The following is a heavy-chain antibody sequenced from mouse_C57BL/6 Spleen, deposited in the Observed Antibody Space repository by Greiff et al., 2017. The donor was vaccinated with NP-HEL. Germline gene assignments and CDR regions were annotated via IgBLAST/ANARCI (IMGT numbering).Heavy chain of an antibody. CDR1: GYTFTGYW. Sequence: QVQLQQPGAELVKPGASVKMSCKASGYTFTGYWITWVKQRPGQGLEWIGDIYPGSGSTNYNEKFKSKATLTVGTSSSTAYMQLSSLTSEDSAVYYCARCGSYAMDYWGQGTSVTVSS. V-gene: IGHV1-55*01. D-gene: IGHD1-1*02. J-gene: IGHJ4*01. CDR2: IYPGSGST. CDR3: ARCGSYAMDY.